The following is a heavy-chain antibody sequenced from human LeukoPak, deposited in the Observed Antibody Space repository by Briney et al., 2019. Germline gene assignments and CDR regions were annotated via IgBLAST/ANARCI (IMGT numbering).Heavy chain of an antibody. Sequence: GGSLRLSSAASGFTFSSYSMNWVRQAPGEGLEWVAVISFDGSNKYYADSVKGRFTISRDNSKNTLYLQMNSLRAEDTAVYYCARGLDYYYGMDVWGQGTTVTVSS. J-gene: IGHJ6*02. CDR1: GFTFSSYS. V-gene: IGHV3-30*03. CDR3: ARGLDYYYGMDV. CDR2: ISFDGSNK. D-gene: IGHD3-10*01.